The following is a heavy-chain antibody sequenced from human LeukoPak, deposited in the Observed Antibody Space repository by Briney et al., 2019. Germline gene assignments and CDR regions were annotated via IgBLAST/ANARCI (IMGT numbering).Heavy chain of an antibody. D-gene: IGHD5-18*01. V-gene: IGHV3-66*01. CDR3: ARDSGYGYYYYYGMDV. Sequence: AGGSLRLSCAASGFTVSSNYMSWVRQAPGKGLEWVSVIYSGGSTYYADSVKGRFTISRDNSKNTLYLQMNSLRAEDTAVYYCARDSGYGYYYYYGMDVWGQGTTVTVSS. CDR1: GFTVSSNY. CDR2: IYSGGST. J-gene: IGHJ6*02.